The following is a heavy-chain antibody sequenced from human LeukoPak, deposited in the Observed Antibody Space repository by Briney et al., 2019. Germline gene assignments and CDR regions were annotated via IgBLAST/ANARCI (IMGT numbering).Heavy chain of an antibody. CDR2: ISGDGGST. CDR1: GFTFSSSA. D-gene: IGHD2-2*01. CDR3: ARGPSKGSCCYHLDY. V-gene: IGHV3-64*01. Sequence: GGSLTLSCAASGFTFSSSAMHWVRQAPGKGLEYVSAISGDGGSTYYANSVKGRFTISRDNSKNTVYLQMGSLRVEDLAVYYCARGPSKGSCCYHLDYWGQGTLVTVSS. J-gene: IGHJ4*02.